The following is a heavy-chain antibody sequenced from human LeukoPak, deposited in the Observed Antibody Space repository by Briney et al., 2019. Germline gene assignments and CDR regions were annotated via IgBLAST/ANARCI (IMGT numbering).Heavy chain of an antibody. V-gene: IGHV3-7*01. Sequence: GGSLRLSCAASGFTFSSYWMSWVRQAPGKGLEWVANIKQDGSEKYYVDSVKGRFTISRDNAKNSLYLQMNSLRAEDTAVYYCATSPPPDYDILTGAFDFWGQGTLVTVSS. D-gene: IGHD3-9*01. CDR1: GFTFSSYW. CDR3: ATSPPPDYDILTGAFDF. J-gene: IGHJ4*02. CDR2: IKQDGSEK.